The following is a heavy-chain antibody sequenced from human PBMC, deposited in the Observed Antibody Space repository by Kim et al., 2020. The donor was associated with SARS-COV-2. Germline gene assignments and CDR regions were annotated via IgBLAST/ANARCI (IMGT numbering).Heavy chain of an antibody. J-gene: IGHJ5*01. Sequence: SETLSLTCAVYGGSFSGYYWSWIRQPPGKGLEWIGEINHSGSTNYNPSLRSRVTISVDTSKNQFSLKLSSVTAADTAVYYCARGGGGIVVVPAALNNWF. CDR3: ARGGGGIVVVPAALNNWF. V-gene: IGHV4-34*01. CDR1: GGSFSGYY. D-gene: IGHD2-2*01. CDR2: INHSGST.